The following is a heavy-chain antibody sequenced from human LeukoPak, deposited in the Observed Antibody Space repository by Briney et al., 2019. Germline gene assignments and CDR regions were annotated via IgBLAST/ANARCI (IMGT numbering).Heavy chain of an antibody. V-gene: IGHV3-7*03. CDR3: ARDDITMVRGVIKVNWFDP. Sequence: HPGGSLRLSCAASGFTFSSYWMSWVRQAPGKGLEWVANIKQEGSEKYYVDSVKGRFTISRDNAKNSLYLQMNSLRAEDTAVYYCARDDITMVRGVIKVNWFDPWGQGTLVTVSS. D-gene: IGHD3-10*01. J-gene: IGHJ5*02. CDR1: GFTFSSYW. CDR2: IKQEGSEK.